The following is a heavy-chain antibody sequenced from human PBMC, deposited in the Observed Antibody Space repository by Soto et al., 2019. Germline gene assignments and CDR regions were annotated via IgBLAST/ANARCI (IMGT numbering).Heavy chain of an antibody. Sequence: PSETQSVTCRVLCAFMRGHLRSWFRKPPGKGLEWIGYIYFGGTTQSNPSLKGRATISLDTSKNQFTLNLSSVSAADTAVYYCETQTFGSNTFFDTRGQGALVTISS. D-gene: IGHD3-10*01. CDR2: IYFGGTT. CDR3: ETQTFGSNTFFDT. J-gene: IGHJ4*02. V-gene: IGHV4-4*09. CDR1: CAFMRGHL.